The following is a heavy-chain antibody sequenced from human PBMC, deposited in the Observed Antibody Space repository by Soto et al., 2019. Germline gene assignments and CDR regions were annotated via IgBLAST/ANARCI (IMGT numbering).Heavy chain of an antibody. CDR1: GFTFNSYA. CDR3: ASEQLAVLRGVLDY. V-gene: IGHV3-30-3*01. J-gene: IGHJ4*02. Sequence: QVQLVESGGGVAQPGRSLRLSCAASGFTFNSYAMHWVRQAPGKGLEWVAVISYDGSNKYYADSVKGRFTISRDNSKNTLYLQMNSLRAEDTAVYYCASEQLAVLRGVLDYWGQGTLVTVSS. CDR2: ISYDGSNK. D-gene: IGHD1-1*01.